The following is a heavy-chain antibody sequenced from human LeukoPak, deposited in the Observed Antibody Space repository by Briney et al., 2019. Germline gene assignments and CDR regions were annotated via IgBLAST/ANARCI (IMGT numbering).Heavy chain of an antibody. CDR3: ARDPYEYYYDIPRRLDP. CDR1: GFTFDDYG. CDR2: INWNGGST. V-gene: IGHV3-20*04. D-gene: IGHD3-22*01. J-gene: IGHJ5*02. Sequence: PGGSLRLSCAASGFTFDDYGMSWVRQAPGKGLEWVSGINWNGGSTGYADSVKGRFTISRDNAKNTLYLQMNSLRAEDTAVYYCARDPYEYYYDIPRRLDPWGQGTLVTVSS.